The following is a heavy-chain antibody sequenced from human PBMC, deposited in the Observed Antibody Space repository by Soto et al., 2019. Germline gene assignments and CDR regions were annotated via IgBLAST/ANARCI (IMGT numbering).Heavy chain of an antibody. D-gene: IGHD2-15*01. CDR3: AGGQYYFDY. CDR2: ISYDGTNK. V-gene: IGHV3-30*03. Sequence: QVQLVESGGGVVQPGRSLRLSCAASGFPFSSYGMHWVRQAPGKGLDWVALISYDGTNKYYADSVKGRFTISRDNSKHTRYLESSILRVEDTAVYYCAGGQYYFDYGGQGTLVSVSS. J-gene: IGHJ4*02. CDR1: GFPFSSYG.